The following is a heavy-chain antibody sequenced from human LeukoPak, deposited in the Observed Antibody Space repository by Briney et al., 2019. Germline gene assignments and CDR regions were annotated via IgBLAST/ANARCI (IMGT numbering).Heavy chain of an antibody. J-gene: IGHJ4*02. CDR3: ARGRTHRRLWLGESTGGPFDY. Sequence: ASVKVSCKASGYTFTSYGISWVRQAPGQGLEWMGWISAYSLNTNYAQNFQGRVTMTIDTSTSTLYMELRSLRSDDTAVYYCARGRTHRRLWLGESTGGPFDYWGQGTLVTVSS. CDR1: GYTFTSYG. CDR2: ISAYSLNT. V-gene: IGHV1-18*01. D-gene: IGHD3-10*01.